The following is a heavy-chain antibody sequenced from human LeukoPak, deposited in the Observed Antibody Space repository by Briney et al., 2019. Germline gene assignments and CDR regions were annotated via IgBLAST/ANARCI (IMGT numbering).Heavy chain of an antibody. CDR3: ARDHSPYYDISTGYYGDY. Sequence: ASVKVSCKASGYTFTSYGISWVRQAPGQGLEWMGWISAYNGNTNYAQKLQGRVTMTTDTSTSTAYMELRSLRSDDTAVYYCARDHSPYYDISTGYYGDYWGQGTLVTVSS. CDR1: GYTFTSYG. D-gene: IGHD3-9*01. CDR2: ISAYNGNT. J-gene: IGHJ4*02. V-gene: IGHV1-18*01.